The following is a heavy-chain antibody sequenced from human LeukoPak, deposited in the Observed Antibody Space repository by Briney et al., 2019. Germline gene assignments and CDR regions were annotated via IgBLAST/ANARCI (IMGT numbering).Heavy chain of an antibody. Sequence: GGSLTLSCALSGLTFSDSRMIWVRPAPEKRLEWVAVTAGADDVIQYADSVKDRFTISTDNSKSPVYLQMNSRRAEDTVLYFCANYIQRPPGMDVWGQGTMVTVSS. CDR2: TAGADDVI. J-gene: IGHJ6*02. CDR3: ANYIQRPPGMDV. CDR1: GLTFSDSR. D-gene: IGHD2-15*01. V-gene: IGHV3-23*01.